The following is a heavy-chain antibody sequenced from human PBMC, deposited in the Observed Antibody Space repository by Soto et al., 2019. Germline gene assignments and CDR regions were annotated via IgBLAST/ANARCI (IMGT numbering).Heavy chain of an antibody. V-gene: IGHV3-23*04. CDR2: ISASGHQT. D-gene: IGHD2-2*02. CDR3: ARDGYCSSTNCYTGAFDI. Sequence: EVQLVESGGGFVHPGGSLRLSCVDSGSTFRNFSMSWVRQAPGKGLEWVSGISASGHQTHYVDSVKGRFTISRDNAKKMLTLQMNSLRAEDTALYYCARDGYCSSTNCYTGAFDIWGLGTLVTVSS. CDR1: GSTFRNFS. J-gene: IGHJ3*02.